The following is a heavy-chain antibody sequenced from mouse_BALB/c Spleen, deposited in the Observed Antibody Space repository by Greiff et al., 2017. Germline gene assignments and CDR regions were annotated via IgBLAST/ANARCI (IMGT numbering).Heavy chain of an antibody. D-gene: IGHD2-10*02. CDR3: ARDQGYGNYPFAY. Sequence: QVQLKESGPGLVAPSQSLSITCTVSGFSLTSYGVHWVRQPPGKGLEWLGVIWAGGSTNYNSALMSRLSISKDNSKSQVFLKMNSLRTDDTAMYYCARDQGYGNYPFAYWGQGTLVTVSA. V-gene: IGHV2-9*02. CDR1: GFSLTSYG. CDR2: IWAGGST. J-gene: IGHJ3*01.